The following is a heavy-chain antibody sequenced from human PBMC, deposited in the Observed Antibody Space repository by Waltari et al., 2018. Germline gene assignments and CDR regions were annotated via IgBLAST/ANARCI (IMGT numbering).Heavy chain of an antibody. J-gene: IGHJ4*02. D-gene: IGHD3-22*01. CDR2: FDPEDGET. V-gene: IGHV1-24*01. Sequence: QVQLVQSGAEVQKPGASVKISCKVSGYTPTDLSMHWVRQAPGQGLEWMGGFDPEDGETIYAQNFQGRVTMSEDTSTDTAYMELSSLRSEDTAVYYCATRIAYYYDSSGYYFNYWGQGSLVTVSS. CDR1: GYTPTDLS. CDR3: ATRIAYYYDSSGYYFNY.